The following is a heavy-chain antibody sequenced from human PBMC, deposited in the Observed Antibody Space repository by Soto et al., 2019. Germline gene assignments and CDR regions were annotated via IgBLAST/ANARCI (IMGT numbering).Heavy chain of an antibody. D-gene: IGHD3-9*01. J-gene: IGHJ6*02. Sequence: GGSLRLSCAASGFSFGLYGMQWVRQAPGKGLEWAAVIWYDGSNKYYADSVKGRFTVSRDNSMNTLYLQMNSLRAEDTAVYYCARSPYTTGYHYGMDVWGQGTRVTVPS. CDR1: GFSFGLYG. CDR3: ARSPYTTGYHYGMDV. CDR2: IWYDGSNK. V-gene: IGHV3-33*01.